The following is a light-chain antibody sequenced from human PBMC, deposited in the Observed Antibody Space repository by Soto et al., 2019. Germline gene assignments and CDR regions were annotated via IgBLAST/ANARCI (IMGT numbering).Light chain of an antibody. J-gene: IGKJ4*01. CDR1: QSVCSY. CDR2: DAS. CDR3: QQRSNWPPLT. Sequence: EIVLTQSPATLALSPGERATLSCRASQSVCSYLAWYQQKPGQAPRLLIYDASNRATGIPARFSGSGSGTDFTLTISSREPEEFAVYYWQQRSNWPPLTFGGGTKVEIK. V-gene: IGKV3-11*01.